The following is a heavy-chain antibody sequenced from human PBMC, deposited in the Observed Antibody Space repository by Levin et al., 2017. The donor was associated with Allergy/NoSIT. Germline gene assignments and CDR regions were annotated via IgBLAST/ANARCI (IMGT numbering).Heavy chain of an antibody. D-gene: IGHD2-21*01. CDR3: AREICGGRGCWFDP. Sequence: RSQTLSLTCTVSGGSISSGGYYWSWIRQHPGKGLEWIGYIYYSGSTYYNPSLKSRVTISVDTSKNQFSLKLSSVTAADTAVYYCAREICGGRGCWFDPWGQGTLVTVSS. CDR1: GGSISSGGYY. J-gene: IGHJ5*02. V-gene: IGHV4-31*03. CDR2: IYYSGST.